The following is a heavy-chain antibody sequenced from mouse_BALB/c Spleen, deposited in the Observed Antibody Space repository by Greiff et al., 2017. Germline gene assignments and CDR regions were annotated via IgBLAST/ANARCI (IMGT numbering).Heavy chain of an antibody. D-gene: IGHD2-4*01. CDR3: ARGGLNYDYDYFDY. J-gene: IGHJ2*01. V-gene: IGHV1-14*01. CDR1: GYTFTSYV. Sequence: VQLQQSGPELVKPGASVKMSCKASGYTFTSYVMHWVKQKPGQGLEWIGYINPYNDGTKYNEKFKGKATLTVDKSSSTAYMQLSSPTSEDSAVYYCARGGLNYDYDYFDYWGQGTTLTVSS. CDR2: INPYNDGT.